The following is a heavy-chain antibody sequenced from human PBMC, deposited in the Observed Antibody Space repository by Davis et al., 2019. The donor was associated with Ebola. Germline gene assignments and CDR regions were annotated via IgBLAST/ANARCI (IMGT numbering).Heavy chain of an antibody. CDR2: VSGSGDAT. Sequence: GGSLRLSCAASGFTFSSYAMSWVRQAPGKGLEWVSAVSGSGDATYYADSVKGRFTISRDNSKNTVYLQLSSLRVEDTAVYYCAKGWKSPVAAACDSWGQGTLVTVSS. CDR3: AKGWKSPVAAACDS. J-gene: IGHJ4*02. V-gene: IGHV3-23*01. D-gene: IGHD6-19*01. CDR1: GFTFSSYA.